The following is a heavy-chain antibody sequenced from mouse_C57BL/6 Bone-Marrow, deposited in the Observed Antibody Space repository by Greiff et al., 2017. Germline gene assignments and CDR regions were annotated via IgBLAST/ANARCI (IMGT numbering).Heavy chain of an antibody. CDR2: INPGSGGT. D-gene: IGHD4-1*01. CDR3: ARSKKWDSWVAY. V-gene: IGHV1-54*01. CDR1: GYAFTNYL. J-gene: IGHJ3*01. Sequence: VQLQQSGAELVRPGTSVKVSCKASGYAFTNYLIEWVKQRPGQGLEWIGVINPGSGGTNYNEKFKGKGTLTADKSSSTAYMQLSSLTSEDSAVYFCARSKKWDSWVAYWGQGTLVTVSA.